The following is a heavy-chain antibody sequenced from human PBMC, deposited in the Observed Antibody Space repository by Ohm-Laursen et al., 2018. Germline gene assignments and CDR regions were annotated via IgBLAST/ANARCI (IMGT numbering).Heavy chain of an antibody. CDR2: INDSGGDT. Sequence: SLRLSCAASGFTFSSYGMHWVRQAPGKGLEWVSSINDSGGDTYYADSVKGRFTISRDNSKNTLYLQMNSLRAEDTAVYYCARVPWDYGDSSGSYWGQGTLVTVSS. J-gene: IGHJ4*02. V-gene: IGHV3-NL1*01. D-gene: IGHD4-17*01. CDR1: GFTFSSYG. CDR3: ARVPWDYGDSSGSY.